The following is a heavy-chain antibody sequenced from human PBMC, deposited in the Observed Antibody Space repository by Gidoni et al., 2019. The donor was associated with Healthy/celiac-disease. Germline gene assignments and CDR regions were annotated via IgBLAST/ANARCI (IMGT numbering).Heavy chain of an antibody. CDR3: ARDDDTAMVIDY. J-gene: IGHJ4*02. CDR1: GFPFSSYG. CDR2: IWYDGSNK. D-gene: IGHD5-18*01. Sequence: QVQLVESGGGVVQPGRSLRLSCAASGFPFSSYGMHWVRQAPGKGLEWVAVIWYDGSNKYYADSVKGRFTISRDNSKNTLYLQMNSLRAEDTAVYYCARDDDTAMVIDYWGQGTLVTVSS. V-gene: IGHV3-33*01.